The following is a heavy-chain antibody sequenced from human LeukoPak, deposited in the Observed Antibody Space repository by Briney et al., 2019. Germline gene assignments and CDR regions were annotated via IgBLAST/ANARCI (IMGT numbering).Heavy chain of an antibody. J-gene: IGHJ5*02. CDR2: ISSSGSTI. CDR3: ARDQVPERVVPAVGGNWFDP. CDR1: GFTFSNAW. V-gene: IGHV3-11*01. D-gene: IGHD2-2*01. Sequence: GGSLRLSCASSGFTFSNAWMSWVRQAPGRGLEWVSYISSSGSTIYYADSVKGRFTISRDNAKNSLYLQMNSLRAEDTAVYYCARDQVPERVVPAVGGNWFDPWGQGTLVTVSS.